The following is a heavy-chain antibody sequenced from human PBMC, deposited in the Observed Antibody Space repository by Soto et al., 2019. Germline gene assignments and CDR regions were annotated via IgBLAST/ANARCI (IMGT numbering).Heavy chain of an antibody. V-gene: IGHV4-34*01. J-gene: IGHJ6*02. CDR1: GGSFSGNY. Sequence: QVQLQQWGAGLLKPSETLSLICAVSGGSFSGNYWTWIRQPPGKGLEWIGEFSDNGSTNYNPSLKSRVTISEDMSKSQFSLKLSSVTAADTAVYYGARGNFYYGMDVWGQGTTVTVSS. CDR2: FSDNGST. CDR3: ARGNFYYGMDV.